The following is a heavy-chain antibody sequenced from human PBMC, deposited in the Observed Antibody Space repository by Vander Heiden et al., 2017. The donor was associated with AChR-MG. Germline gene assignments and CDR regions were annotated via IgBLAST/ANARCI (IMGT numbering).Heavy chain of an antibody. CDR1: GCTFDDYA. CDR2: ISWNSGSI. CDR3: AKGTYSNYHYYYGMDV. J-gene: IGHJ6*02. V-gene: IGHV3-9*01. D-gene: IGHD4-4*01. Sequence: EVQLVESGGGLVQPGRSLRLSCAASGCTFDDYAMHWVRQAPGKGLEWVSGISWNSGSIGYADSVKGRFTISRDNAKNSLYLQMNSLKAEDTALYYCAKGTYSNYHYYYGMDVWGQGTTVTVSS.